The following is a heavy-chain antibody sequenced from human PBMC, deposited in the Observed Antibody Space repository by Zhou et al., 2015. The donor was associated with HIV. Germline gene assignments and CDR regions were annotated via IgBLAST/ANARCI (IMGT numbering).Heavy chain of an antibody. CDR1: GGTFSNYA. J-gene: IGHJ6*02. Sequence: QVQLVQSGAEVKRPGSSVKVSCKASGGTFSNYAISWIRQAPGQGLEWMGGIIPISGTANYAQKFQGRVTITADESTSTAYMELSSLRSEDTAVYYCARGNSGYTGYYYYGMDVWDQGP. CDR3: ARGNSGYTGYYYYGMDV. D-gene: IGHD5-12*01. CDR2: IIPISGTA. V-gene: IGHV1-69*01.